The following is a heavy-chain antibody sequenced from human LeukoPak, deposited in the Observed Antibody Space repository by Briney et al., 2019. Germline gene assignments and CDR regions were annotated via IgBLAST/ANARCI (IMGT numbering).Heavy chain of an antibody. D-gene: IGHD3-9*01. CDR1: GFTFISYA. J-gene: IGHJ2*01. CDR2: ISYDGSNK. CDR3: ARSEVDGYFDL. Sequence: GGSLRLSCAASGFTFISYAMHWVRQAPGKGLEWVAVISYDGSNKYYADSVKGRFTTSRDNSKNTLYLQMNSLRAEDTAVYYCARSEVDGYFDLWGRGTLVTVSS. V-gene: IGHV3-30-3*01.